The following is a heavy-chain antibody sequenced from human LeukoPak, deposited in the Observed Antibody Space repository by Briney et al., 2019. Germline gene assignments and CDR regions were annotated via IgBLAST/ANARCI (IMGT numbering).Heavy chain of an antibody. Sequence: GGSLRLSCTASGFTFGDYAMSWFRQAPGKGLEWVGFIRSKAYGGTTEYAACVKGRFTISRDDSKSIAYLQMNSLKTEDTAVYYCTRRPASPWYSGSYLDYWGQGTLVTVSS. CDR1: GFTFGDYA. D-gene: IGHD1-26*01. V-gene: IGHV3-49*03. CDR3: TRRPASPWYSGSYLDY. CDR2: IRSKAYGGTT. J-gene: IGHJ4*02.